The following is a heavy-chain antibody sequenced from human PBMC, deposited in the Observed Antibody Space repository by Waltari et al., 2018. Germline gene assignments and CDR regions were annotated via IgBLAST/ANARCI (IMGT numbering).Heavy chain of an antibody. CDR1: GFTFESHA. CDR2: MSFDGSDT. V-gene: IGHV3-30-3*01. D-gene: IGHD2-2*01. Sequence: QVQLVESGGGVVQPGRSLRLSCEASGFTFESHAMHWVRQAPGKGLEWVALMSFDGSDTFYADAGKGRFTVSRENSKNTLYLQMNSLRREDTGIYYCARSTSQTGLSASAMDSWGQGTLVTVSS. CDR3: ARSTSQTGLSASAMDS. J-gene: IGHJ4*02.